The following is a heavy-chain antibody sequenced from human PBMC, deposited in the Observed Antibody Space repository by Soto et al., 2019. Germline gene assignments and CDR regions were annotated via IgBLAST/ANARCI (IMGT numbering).Heavy chain of an antibody. V-gene: IGHV4-61*01. Sequence: QVQLQESGPGLVKPAETLSLTCSVSGASVTSGLYYWTWIRQPPGRGLEWMGFIYDGGGSNYSPSLRGRVTMSVDSYKNQFSLNLTSVTAADTAVYYCARADGREFDYDDVWGTRGDWFDPWGQGTLVTVSS. CDR1: GASVTSGLYY. CDR2: IYDGGGS. J-gene: IGHJ5*02. D-gene: IGHD3-16*01. CDR3: ARADGREFDYDDVWGTRGDWFDP.